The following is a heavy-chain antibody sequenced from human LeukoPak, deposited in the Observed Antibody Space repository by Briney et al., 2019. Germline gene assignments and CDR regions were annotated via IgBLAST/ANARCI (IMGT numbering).Heavy chain of an antibody. V-gene: IGHV4-59*08. J-gene: IGHJ5*02. D-gene: IGHD6-6*01. CDR2: IYYSGST. Sequence: SETLSLTCTVSGGSISSYYWSWIRQPPGKGLEWIGYIYYSGSTNYNPSLKSRVTISIDTSKNQFSLKLSSVTAADTAAYYCARGVGSSSSNWFDPWGQGTLVTVSS. CDR3: ARGVGSSSSNWFDP. CDR1: GGSISSYY.